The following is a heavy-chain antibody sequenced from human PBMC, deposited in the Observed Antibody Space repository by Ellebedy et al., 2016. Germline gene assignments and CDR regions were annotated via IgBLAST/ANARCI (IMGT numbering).Heavy chain of an antibody. J-gene: IGHJ4*02. Sequence: SETLSLTXAVYGGSFSGYYWSWIRQPPGKGLEWIGEINHSGSTNYNPSLKSRVTMSVDTSKNQFSLKLSSVTAADTAVYYCAGLLVATSGGFDYWGQGTLDTVSS. CDR1: GGSFSGYY. D-gene: IGHD5-12*01. V-gene: IGHV4-34*01. CDR3: AGLLVATSGGFDY. CDR2: INHSGST.